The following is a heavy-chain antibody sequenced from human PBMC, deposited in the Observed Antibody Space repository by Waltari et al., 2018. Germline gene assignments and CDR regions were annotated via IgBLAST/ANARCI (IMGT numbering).Heavy chain of an antibody. CDR2: IYHSGST. J-gene: IGHJ3*02. D-gene: IGHD6-13*01. CDR3: ARHRIADEPGAFDI. CDR1: GYSISSGYY. V-gene: IGHV4-38-2*01. Sequence: QVQLQESGPGLVKPSETLSLTCAVSGYSISSGYYGGWIRQPPGKGLEWIGSIYHSGSTYYNPSLKSRVTISVDTSKNQFSLKLSSVTAADTAVYYCARHRIADEPGAFDIWGQGTMVTVSS.